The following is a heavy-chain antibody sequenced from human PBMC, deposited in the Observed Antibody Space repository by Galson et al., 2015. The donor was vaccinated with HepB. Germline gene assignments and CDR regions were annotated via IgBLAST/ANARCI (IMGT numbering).Heavy chain of an antibody. V-gene: IGHV1-8*01. CDR2: MNPNSGNT. CDR1: GYTFTSYD. J-gene: IGHJ5*02. CDR3: ARGHKGLTGYYLFDWFDP. Sequence: SVKVSCKASGYTFTSYDINWVRQATGQGLEWMGWMNPNSGNTGYAQKFQGRVTMTRNTSISTAYMELSSLRSEDTAVYYCARGHKGLTGYYLFDWFDPWGQGTLVTVSS. D-gene: IGHD3-9*01.